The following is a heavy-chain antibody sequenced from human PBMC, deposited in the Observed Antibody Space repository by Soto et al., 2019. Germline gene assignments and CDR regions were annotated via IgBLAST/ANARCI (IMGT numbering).Heavy chain of an antibody. CDR2: IYHSGST. CDR3: ARVIATAVHWFDP. J-gene: IGHJ5*02. Sequence: QVQLQESGPGLVKPSGTLSLTCAVSGGSISSSNWWSWVRQPPGKGLEWIGEIYHSGSTNYNPSLKRRVTISVNKAKDQFSLKLSSVAAADTAGYYCARVIATAVHWFDPWGQGTLVTVSS. V-gene: IGHV4-4*02. CDR1: GGSISSSNW. D-gene: IGHD6-13*01.